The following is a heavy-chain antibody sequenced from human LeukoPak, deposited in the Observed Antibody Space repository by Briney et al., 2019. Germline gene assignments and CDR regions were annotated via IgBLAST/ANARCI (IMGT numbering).Heavy chain of an antibody. J-gene: IGHJ4*02. CDR2: IFGSGGST. Sequence: GGSLRLSCAASGFTFSSYGMNWVRQAPGKGLEWVSAIFGSGGSTYYADSVKGRFTISRDNSKNTLYLQMNSLRAGDTAVYYCAKGRGPAAVAPDYWGQGTLVTVSS. D-gene: IGHD2-2*01. CDR1: GFTFSSYG. V-gene: IGHV3-23*01. CDR3: AKGRGPAAVAPDY.